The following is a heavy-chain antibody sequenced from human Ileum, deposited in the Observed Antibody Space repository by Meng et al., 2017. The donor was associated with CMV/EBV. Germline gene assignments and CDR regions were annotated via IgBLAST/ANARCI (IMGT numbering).Heavy chain of an antibody. CDR2: IIPIFGTA. J-gene: IGHJ6*02. Sequence: SVKVSCKASGGTLSNYAISWVRQAPGQGLEWMGGIIPIFGTANYAQKLQGRVTIITDESTSTAYMELSSLRSEDTAVYYCARVVRSARPVYNGMDVWGQGTTVTVSS. CDR1: GGTLSNYA. V-gene: IGHV1-69*05. CDR3: ARVVRSARPVYNGMDV. D-gene: IGHD6-6*01.